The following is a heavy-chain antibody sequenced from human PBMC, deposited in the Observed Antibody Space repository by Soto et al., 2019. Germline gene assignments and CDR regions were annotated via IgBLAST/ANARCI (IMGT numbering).Heavy chain of an antibody. J-gene: IGHJ3*02. CDR2: ISGSGGST. CDR3: AKGPTVTTQFPHAFDI. V-gene: IGHV3-23*01. Sequence: EVQLLESGGGLVQPGGSLRLSCAASGFTFSSYAMRWVRQAPGKGLEWVAAISGSGGSTYYADSVKGRFTISRDNSKNTLYLQMNSLRAEDTAVYYCAKGPTVTTQFPHAFDIWGQGTMVTVSS. D-gene: IGHD4-17*01. CDR1: GFTFSSYA.